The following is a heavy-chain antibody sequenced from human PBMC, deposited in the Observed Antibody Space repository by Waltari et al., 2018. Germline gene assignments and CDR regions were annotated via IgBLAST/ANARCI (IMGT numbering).Heavy chain of an antibody. D-gene: IGHD6-13*01. V-gene: IGHV3-23*01. CDR2: ISGSGGST. CDR3: AKVAGAEMYSSSWHNYMDV. Sequence: EVQLLESGGGLVQPGGSLRLSCAASGFTFSSYAMSWVRQAPGKGLEWVSAISGSGGSTYYADSVKGRFTISRDNSKNTLYLQMNSLRAEDTAVYYCAKVAGAEMYSSSWHNYMDVWGKGTTVTISS. J-gene: IGHJ6*03. CDR1: GFTFSSYA.